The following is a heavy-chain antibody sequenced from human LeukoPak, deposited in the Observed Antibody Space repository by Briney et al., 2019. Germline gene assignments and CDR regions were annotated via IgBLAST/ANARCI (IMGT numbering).Heavy chain of an antibody. D-gene: IGHD1-26*01. CDR3: AKAKSGSYSPFDY. CDR2: LSGSGRST. J-gene: IGHJ4*02. V-gene: IGHV3-23*01. Sequence: GGSLRLSCTASGFTFTNYAMSWVRQGPGKGLEWVSSLSGSGRSTYYADSVEGRFSISRDTSWNTLYLQMYSLRAEDTAVYYCAKAKSGSYSPFDYWGQGALVSVSS. CDR1: GFTFTNYA.